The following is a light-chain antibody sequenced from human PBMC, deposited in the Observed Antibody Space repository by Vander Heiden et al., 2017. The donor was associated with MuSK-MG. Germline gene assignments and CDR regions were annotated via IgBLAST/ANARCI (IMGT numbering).Light chain of an antibody. V-gene: IGKV3-15*01. J-gene: IGKJ4*01. Sequence: DIVMTQSPATLSVSPGERATLSCKASQSISNNLAWYQQQPGQAPRLLIYVTSTRATGVPARFSGSGSGTEFTLTISSLQSEDFAVYYCQQFNNWPFTFGGGTKVEIK. CDR3: QQFNNWPFT. CDR2: VTS. CDR1: QSISNN.